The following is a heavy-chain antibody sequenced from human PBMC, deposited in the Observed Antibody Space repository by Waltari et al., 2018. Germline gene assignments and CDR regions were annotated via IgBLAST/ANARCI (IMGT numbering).Heavy chain of an antibody. V-gene: IGHV3-21*01. CDR3: ASHFEDYYYYMDV. CDR1: GFNFNSYT. J-gene: IGHJ6*03. CDR2: IGTNGDYK. Sequence: EVQLVESGGGLVTPVGSLRLSCVASGFNFNSYTMNWVRQAPGKGLEWVSSIGTNGDYKYYADSVKGRFTTSRDNARNSLYLQMTSLRAEDTAVYFCASHFEDYYYYMDVWGKGTTVTVSS.